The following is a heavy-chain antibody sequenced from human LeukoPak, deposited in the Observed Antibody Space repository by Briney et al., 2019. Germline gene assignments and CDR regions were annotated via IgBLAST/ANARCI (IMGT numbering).Heavy chain of an antibody. CDR1: GGSISSSSYY. CDR2: MYYSGST. CDR3: ASFPDLYCGGDCYPLPQPY. J-gene: IGHJ4*02. V-gene: IGHV4-39*07. D-gene: IGHD2-21*02. Sequence: PSETLSLTCTVSGGSISSSSYYWGWIRQPPGKGLEWIGSMYYSGSTYYNPSLKSRVTISVDTSKNQFSLKLSSVTAADTAVYYCASFPDLYCGGDCYPLPQPYWGQGTLVTVSS.